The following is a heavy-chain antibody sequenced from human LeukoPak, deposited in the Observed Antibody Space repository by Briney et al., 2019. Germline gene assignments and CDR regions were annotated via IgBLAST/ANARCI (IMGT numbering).Heavy chain of an antibody. D-gene: IGHD2-15*01. J-gene: IGHJ4*02. Sequence: GASVKVSCKTSGYSFSDYTMHWVRQAPGEGLEWLGWFNPDTGDTLSAQRFQGRVTLTWDTARRTAYMEMRNLNVDDTAVFYCVTQSFDFWGQGTLVTVSS. CDR2: FNPDTGDT. V-gene: IGHV1-2*02. CDR1: GYSFSDYT. CDR3: VTQSFDF.